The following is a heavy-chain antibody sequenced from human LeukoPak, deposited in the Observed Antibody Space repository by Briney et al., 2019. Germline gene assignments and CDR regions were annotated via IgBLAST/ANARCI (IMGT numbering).Heavy chain of an antibody. CDR2: IYSGGST. V-gene: IGHV3-48*03. Sequence: GGSLRLSCAASGFTFSSYEMNWVRQAPGKGLESVSVIYSGGSTYYADSVRGRFTISRDNAKNSLYLQMNSLRAEDTAVYYCAELGITMIGGVWGKGTTVTISS. J-gene: IGHJ6*04. D-gene: IGHD3-10*02. CDR3: AELGITMIGGV. CDR1: GFTFSSYE.